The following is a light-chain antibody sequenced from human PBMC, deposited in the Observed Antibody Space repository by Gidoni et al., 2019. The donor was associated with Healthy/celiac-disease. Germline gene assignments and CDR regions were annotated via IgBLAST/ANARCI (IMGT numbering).Light chain of an antibody. Sequence: DIQMTQSPSTLSASVGDRVTITCRASQTINRWLAWYQQKAGKAPKLLIYEASRLESGVPSRFSGTLTISSLQPDDFVTYYCQQYKSYPYSFGQGTKLEIK. V-gene: IGKV1-5*03. CDR2: EAS. CDR1: QTINRW. CDR3: QQYKSYPYS. J-gene: IGKJ2*03.